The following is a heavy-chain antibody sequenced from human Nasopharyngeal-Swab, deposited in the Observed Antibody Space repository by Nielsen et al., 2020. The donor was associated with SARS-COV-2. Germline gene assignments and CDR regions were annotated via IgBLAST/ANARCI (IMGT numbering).Heavy chain of an antibody. D-gene: IGHD6-19*01. CDR3: ARLTYSSGWSSYYYYYYMDV. CDR1: GYSFTSYW. CDR2: IYPGDSDT. Sequence: KVSCKGSGYSFTSYWIGWVRQMPGKGLEWMGIIYPGDSDTRYSPSFQGQVTISVDKSISTAYLQWSSLKASDTAMYYCARLTYSSGWSSYYYYYYMDVWGKGTTVTVSS. V-gene: IGHV5-51*01. J-gene: IGHJ6*03.